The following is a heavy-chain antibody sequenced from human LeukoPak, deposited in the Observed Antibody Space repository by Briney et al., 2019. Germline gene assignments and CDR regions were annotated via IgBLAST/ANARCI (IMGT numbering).Heavy chain of an antibody. D-gene: IGHD2-2*01. CDR1: GFTFSSYA. CDR3: VSSIVIVPAAHFDY. Sequence: GGSLRLSCAASGFTFSSYAMHWVRQAPGKGLEWVAVISYDGSNKYYADSVKGRFTISRDNSKNTLYLQMNSLRAEDTAVYYCVSSIVIVPAAHFDYWGQGTLVTVSS. CDR2: ISYDGSNK. V-gene: IGHV3-30*04. J-gene: IGHJ4*02.